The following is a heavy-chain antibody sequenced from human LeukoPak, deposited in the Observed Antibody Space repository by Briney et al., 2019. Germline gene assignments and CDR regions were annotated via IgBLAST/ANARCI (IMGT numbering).Heavy chain of an antibody. CDR1: GGSLSSYY. J-gene: IGHJ4*02. Sequence: SETLSLTCAVSGGSLSSYYWSWIRQPPGKGLEWIGEINHNGNTYYNPSLKSRVTISVDASNNHFSLNLTSVTAADTAVYYCARGSTVTSIWSYYFDYWSQGTLVTVSS. CDR2: INHNGNT. D-gene: IGHD4-17*01. V-gene: IGHV4-34*01. CDR3: ARGSTVTSIWSYYFDY.